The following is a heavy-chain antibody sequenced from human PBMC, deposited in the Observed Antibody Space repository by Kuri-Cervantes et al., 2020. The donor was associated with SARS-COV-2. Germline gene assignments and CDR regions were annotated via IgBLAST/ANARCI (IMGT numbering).Heavy chain of an antibody. J-gene: IGHJ4*02. Sequence: GGSLRLSCAASGFTFSSYAVHWVRQAPGKGLEWVAVISYDGSNKYYADSVKGRFTISRDNSKNTLYLQMNSLRAEDTAVYYCARGVRGYSYGLDYWGQGTLVTVSS. CDR1: GFTFSSYA. D-gene: IGHD5-18*01. V-gene: IGHV3-30*04. CDR3: ARGVRGYSYGLDY. CDR2: ISYDGSNK.